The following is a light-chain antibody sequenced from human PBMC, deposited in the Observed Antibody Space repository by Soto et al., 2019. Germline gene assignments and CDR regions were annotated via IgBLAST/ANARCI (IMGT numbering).Light chain of an antibody. CDR1: QSVSSY. CDR3: QQRPDWPPALT. Sequence: EIVMTQSPATLSVSPGERATLSCRASQSVSSYLAWYQQKPGSAPRLLLHGAFNRATGIPATFSGSGSGTDFTLTISSLEPGDFAVYYCQQRPDWPPALTFGGGTKVDIK. CDR2: GAF. J-gene: IGKJ4*01. V-gene: IGKV3-11*01.